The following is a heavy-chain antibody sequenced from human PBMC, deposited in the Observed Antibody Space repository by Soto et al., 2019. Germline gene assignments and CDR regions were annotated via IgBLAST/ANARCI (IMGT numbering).Heavy chain of an antibody. J-gene: IGHJ4*02. CDR3: ARDQDTYGQAVFDS. CDR1: GFTLSSRW. V-gene: IGHV3-74*01. D-gene: IGHD2-15*01. Sequence: EVQLVESGGGLVQPGGSLRLSCAASGFTLSSRWMHWVRQAPGKGLVWVSRIKTDGTSTSYADSVKGRFTISRDNAKNTLYLQMNSLRAEYTAMYYCARDQDTYGQAVFDSWGQGTLVTVSS. CDR2: IKTDGTST.